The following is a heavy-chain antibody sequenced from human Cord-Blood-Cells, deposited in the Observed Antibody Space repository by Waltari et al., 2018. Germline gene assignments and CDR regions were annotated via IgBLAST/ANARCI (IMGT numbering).Heavy chain of an antibody. Sequence: QVQLVQSGAEVKKPGASVKVSCKASGYTFTGYYRPWVRQAPRQGLEWMGWINPNSGGTNYAQKFQGWVTMTRDTSISTAYMELSRLRSDDTAVYYCARDYGNGSGSYHYGMDVWGQGTTVTVSS. CDR2: INPNSGGT. D-gene: IGHD3-10*01. V-gene: IGHV1-2*04. CDR1: GYTFTGYY. J-gene: IGHJ6*02. CDR3: ARDYGNGSGSYHYGMDV.